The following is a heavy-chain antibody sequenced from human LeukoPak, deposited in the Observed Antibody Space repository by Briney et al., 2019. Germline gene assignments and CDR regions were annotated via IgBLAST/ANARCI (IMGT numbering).Heavy chain of an antibody. Sequence: KPSETLSLTCTVSGGPISTYYWSWIRQPPGKELEWIGYNSYSGSTNYNPSLKSRVTISVDTSKNQFSLKLSSVTAADTAVYYRARVFVWCMDVWGKGTTVTVSS. CDR1: GGPISTYY. CDR2: NSYSGST. D-gene: IGHD4/OR15-4a*01. CDR3: ARVFVWCMDV. J-gene: IGHJ6*03. V-gene: IGHV4-59*01.